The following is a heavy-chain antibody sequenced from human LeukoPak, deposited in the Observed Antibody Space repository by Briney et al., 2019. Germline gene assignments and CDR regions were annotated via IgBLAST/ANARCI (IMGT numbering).Heavy chain of an antibody. V-gene: IGHV3-21*04. D-gene: IGHD2-2*01. CDR2: ISSSSSYI. J-gene: IGHJ4*02. Sequence: GGSLRLSCAASGFTFSSYSMNWVRQAPGKGLEWVSSISSSSSYIYYADSVKGRFTISRDNAKNSLYLQMNSLRAEDTAVYYCAKGGPAILYCSSTSCYLYWGQGTLVTVSS. CDR3: AKGGPAILYCSSTSCYLY. CDR1: GFTFSSYS.